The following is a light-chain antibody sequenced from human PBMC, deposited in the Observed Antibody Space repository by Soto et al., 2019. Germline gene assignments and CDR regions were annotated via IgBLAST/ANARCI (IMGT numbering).Light chain of an antibody. CDR1: QSVSSSY. Sequence: EIELTQSPGTLSLSPGERATLSCRASQSVSSSYLAWYRQKPGQAPRLLIYDASSRATGIPDRFSGSGSGTDFTLTISRLQPEDFAVYYCQQYASSPLTFGGGTKVELK. J-gene: IGKJ4*01. CDR3: QQYASSPLT. V-gene: IGKV3-20*01. CDR2: DAS.